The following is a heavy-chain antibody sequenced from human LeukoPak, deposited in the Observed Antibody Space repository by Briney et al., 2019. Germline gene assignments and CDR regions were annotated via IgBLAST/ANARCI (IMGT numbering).Heavy chain of an antibody. CDR3: AKGDYDFWSGYYGGGHYYYGMDV. CDR1: GFTFSDHY. V-gene: IGHV3-11*01. D-gene: IGHD3-3*01. Sequence: PGGSLRLSCAASGFTFSDHYMSWIRQAPGKGLEWVSYISSSGSTIYYADSVKGRFTISRDNAKNSLYLQMNSLRAEDTAVYYCAKGDYDFWSGYYGGGHYYYGMDVWGQGTTVTVSS. CDR2: ISSSGSTI. J-gene: IGHJ6*02.